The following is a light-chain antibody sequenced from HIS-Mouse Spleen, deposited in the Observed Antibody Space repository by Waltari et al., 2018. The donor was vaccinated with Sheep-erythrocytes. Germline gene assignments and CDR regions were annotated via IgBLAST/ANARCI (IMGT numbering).Light chain of an antibody. CDR1: SSDVGIYTL. Sequence: QPALTQPPSVSGSPGQPITIPCTGTSSDVGIYTLVPWYQQHPGKAPKLMIYEGSKRPSGVSNRFSGSKSGNTASLTISGLQAEDEADYYCCSYAGSSTPWVFGGGTKLTVL. V-gene: IGLV2-23*01. CDR2: EGS. J-gene: IGLJ3*02. CDR3: CSYAGSSTPWV.